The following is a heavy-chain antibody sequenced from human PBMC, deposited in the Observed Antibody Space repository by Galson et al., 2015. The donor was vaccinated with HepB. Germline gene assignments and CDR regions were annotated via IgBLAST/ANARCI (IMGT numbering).Heavy chain of an antibody. J-gene: IGHJ3*02. V-gene: IGHV1-18*04. CDR2: ISAYNGNT. D-gene: IGHD1-26*01. CDR3: ASSPYGHSGSYPWAFDI. Sequence: SVKVSCKASGYTFTSYGISWVRQAPGQGLEWMGWISAYNGNTNYAQKLQGRVTMTTDTSTSTAYMELRSLRSDDTAVYYCASSPYGHSGSYPWAFDIWGQGTMVTVSS. CDR1: GYTFTSYG.